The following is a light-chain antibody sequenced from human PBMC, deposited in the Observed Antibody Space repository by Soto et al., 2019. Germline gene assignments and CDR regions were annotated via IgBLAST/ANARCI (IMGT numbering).Light chain of an antibody. CDR3: QQYNTYPWT. Sequence: DIQMTQSPSTLSASVGDRVTITCRASQSISTRLAWYKQKSGKAPHFVSCDASTLESGVSSRFRGSGSGTEFTLTISSLKAADFETYYCQQYNTYPWTFGQGTKVDIK. J-gene: IGKJ1*01. V-gene: IGKV1-5*01. CDR2: DAS. CDR1: QSISTR.